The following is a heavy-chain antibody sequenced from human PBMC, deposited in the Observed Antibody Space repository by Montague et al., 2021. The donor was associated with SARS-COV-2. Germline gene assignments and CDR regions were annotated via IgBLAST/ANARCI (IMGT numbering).Heavy chain of an antibody. CDR2: ISYDGSNK. Sequence: SLRLSCPASGFTFSSYGMHWVRQAPGKGLEWVAVISYDGSNKYYADSVKGRFTISRDNSKNTLYLQMNSLRAEDTAVYYCAKANIVATIIPDYWGQGTLVTVSS. CDR3: AKANIVATIIPDY. CDR1: GFTFSSYG. V-gene: IGHV3-30*18. J-gene: IGHJ4*02. D-gene: IGHD5-12*01.